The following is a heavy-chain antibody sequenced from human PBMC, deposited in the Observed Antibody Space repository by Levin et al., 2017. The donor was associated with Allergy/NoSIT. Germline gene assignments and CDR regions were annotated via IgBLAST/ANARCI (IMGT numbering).Heavy chain of an antibody. D-gene: IGHD3-16*02. CDR3: ATTLKDASYDTVWGRYLRGGGMDV. CDR1: GFIVSSDY. J-gene: IGHJ6*02. V-gene: IGHV3-66*01. CDR2: LYFRGPT. Sequence: PGESLKISCVAAGFIVSSDYMSWVRQAPGKGPEWVSVLYFRGPTYYADSVKGRFTISRDNFNNTVYLQMNNLRAEDTATYYCATTLKDASYDTVWGRYLRGGGMDVWGRGTTVTVSS.